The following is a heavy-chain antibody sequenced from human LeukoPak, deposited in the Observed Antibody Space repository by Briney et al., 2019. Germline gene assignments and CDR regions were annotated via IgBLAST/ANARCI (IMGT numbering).Heavy chain of an antibody. Sequence: VKVSCKASGGTFSSYAISWVRQAPGQGLEWMGGIIPIFGTANYAQKFQGRVTITTDESTSTAYMELSSLRSEDTAVYYCARDRGIVVVVAAYDAFDIWGQGTMVTVSS. CDR3: ARDRGIVVVVAAYDAFDI. V-gene: IGHV1-69*05. CDR2: IIPIFGTA. D-gene: IGHD2-15*01. CDR1: GGTFSSYA. J-gene: IGHJ3*02.